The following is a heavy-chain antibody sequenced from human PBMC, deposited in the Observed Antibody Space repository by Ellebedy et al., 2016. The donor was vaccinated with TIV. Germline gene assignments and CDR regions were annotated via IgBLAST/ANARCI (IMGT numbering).Heavy chain of an antibody. D-gene: IGHD6-19*01. J-gene: IGHJ4*02. V-gene: IGHV3-7*01. Sequence: GESLKISCGTSGFTFSNYWMSWVRQAPGKGLEWVANIKQDGSEKYYVDSVKGRFTISSDNAKSSLYVQMNSLRDEDTAVYYCVRDQWLGRAYYFDSWGQGTLVTVSS. CDR1: GFTFSNYW. CDR2: IKQDGSEK. CDR3: VRDQWLGRAYYFDS.